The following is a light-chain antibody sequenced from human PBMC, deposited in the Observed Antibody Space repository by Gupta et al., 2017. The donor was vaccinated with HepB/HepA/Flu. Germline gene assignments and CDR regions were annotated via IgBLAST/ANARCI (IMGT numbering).Light chain of an antibody. Sequence: QSVLTQPPSASGPPGQRVTISCSGSSSNIGSNYVYWYQQLPGTAPKLLIYRNNQRPSGVPDRFSGSKSGTSASLAISGLRAEDEADYYCAAWYDSLSGWVFGGGTKLTVL. CDR3: AAWYDSLSGWV. J-gene: IGLJ3*02. CDR1: SSNIGSNY. CDR2: RNN. V-gene: IGLV1-47*01.